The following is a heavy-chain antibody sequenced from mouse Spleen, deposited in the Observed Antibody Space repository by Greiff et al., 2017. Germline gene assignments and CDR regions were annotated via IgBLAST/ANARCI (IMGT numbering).Heavy chain of an antibody. CDR3: ARPGSNDYYAMDY. V-gene: IGHV5-12-1*01. CDR1: GFAFSSYD. CDR2: ISSGGGST. J-gene: IGHJ4*01. Sequence: EVQRVESGGGLVKPGGSLKLSCAASGFAFSSYDMSWVRQTPEKRLEWVAYISSGGGSTYYPDTVKGRFTISRDNAKNTLFLQMTSLRSEDTAMYYCARPGSNDYYAMDYWGQGTSVTVSS. D-gene: IGHD2-5*01.